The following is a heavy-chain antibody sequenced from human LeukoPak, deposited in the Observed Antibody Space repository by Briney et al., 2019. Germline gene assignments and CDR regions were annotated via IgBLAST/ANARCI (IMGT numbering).Heavy chain of an antibody. Sequence: GRSLRLSCAASGFTFDDYAMHWVRQAPGKGLEWVSGISWNSGSIGYADSVKGRFTISRDNAKNSLYLQMNSLRAEDMALYYCSHAKGSLLWFGELSLDYWGQGTLVTVSS. CDR2: ISWNSGSI. J-gene: IGHJ4*02. V-gene: IGHV3-9*03. CDR3: SHAKGSLLWFGELSLDY. CDR1: GFTFDDYA. D-gene: IGHD3-10*01.